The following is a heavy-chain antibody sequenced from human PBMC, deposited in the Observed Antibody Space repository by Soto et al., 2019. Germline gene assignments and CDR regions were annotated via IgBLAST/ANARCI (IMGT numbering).Heavy chain of an antibody. CDR2: IIPILGIA. D-gene: IGHD4-4*01. CDR1: GGTFSSYT. CDR3: ARQYSNYDAPDAFES. V-gene: IGHV1-69*02. Sequence: ASVKDSCKASGGTFSSYTISWVRQAPGQGLEWMGRIIPILGIANYAQKFQGRVTITADKSTSTAYMELSSLRSEDTAVYYCARQYSNYDAPDAFESWGQGTMVTVSS. J-gene: IGHJ3*02.